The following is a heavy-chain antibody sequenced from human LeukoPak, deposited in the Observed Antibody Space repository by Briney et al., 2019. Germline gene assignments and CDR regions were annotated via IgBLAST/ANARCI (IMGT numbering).Heavy chain of an antibody. Sequence: GGSLRLSCAASGFSFSSYAMSWVRQAPGKGLEWVSSIGGTGDTTYYADSVKGRFTVSRDSSKNTMYLQMNSLRVEDTAVYYCARESEDGKAGFDYWGQGTLVTVSS. CDR2: IGGTGDTT. D-gene: IGHD4-23*01. CDR1: GFSFSSYA. J-gene: IGHJ4*02. CDR3: ARESEDGKAGFDY. V-gene: IGHV3-23*01.